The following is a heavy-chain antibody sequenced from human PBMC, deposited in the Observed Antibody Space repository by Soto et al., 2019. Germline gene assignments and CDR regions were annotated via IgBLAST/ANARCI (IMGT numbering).Heavy chain of an antibody. V-gene: IGHV3-33*06. CDR2: IWHDASNK. CDR1: GFTFYNYG. Sequence: GGSLRLSCAASGFTFYNYGMHWVRQAPGKGLEWVAGIWHDASNKYYAGSVKGRFTISRDNSKDMLYLQMNSLRAEDTAVYYCAKDRTKFDFWSGPVFDYWGQGTLVTVSS. CDR3: AKDRTKFDFWSGPVFDY. D-gene: IGHD3-3*01. J-gene: IGHJ4*02.